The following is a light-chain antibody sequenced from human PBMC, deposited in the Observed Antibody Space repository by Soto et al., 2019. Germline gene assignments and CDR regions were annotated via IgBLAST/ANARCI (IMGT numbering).Light chain of an antibody. Sequence: AGDRVTITCRASQSISRNLNWYQHKPGKAPKLLIYAASSLQNGVPSRFSGGGSGTEFTLSISSLQPEDFGTYYCQQSYTTASITFGQGTRLEIK. CDR2: AAS. CDR1: QSISRN. V-gene: IGKV1-39*01. CDR3: QQSYTTASIT. J-gene: IGKJ5*01.